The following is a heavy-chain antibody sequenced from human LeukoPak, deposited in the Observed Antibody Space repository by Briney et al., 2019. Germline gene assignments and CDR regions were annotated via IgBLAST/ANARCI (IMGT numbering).Heavy chain of an antibody. D-gene: IGHD3-10*01. V-gene: IGHV3-30-3*01. J-gene: IGHJ4*02. CDR1: GFTFSSYA. CDR2: ISYDGSNK. CDR3: ARDIQSNYYGSGSYVY. Sequence: PGGSLRLSCAASGFTFSSYAMHWVRQAPGKGLEWVAVISYDGSNKYYADSVKGRFTISRDNSKNTLYLQMNSLRAEDTAVYYCARDIQSNYYGSGSYVYWGQGTLVTVSS.